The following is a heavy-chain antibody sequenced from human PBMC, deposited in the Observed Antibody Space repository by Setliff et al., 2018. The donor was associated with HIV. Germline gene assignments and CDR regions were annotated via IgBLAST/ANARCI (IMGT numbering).Heavy chain of an antibody. CDR1: DASFSSFY. D-gene: IGHD3-10*01. CDR3: ARVRGGSSRGFLDY. CDR2: VYSNGHT. Sequence: LSLTCSVSDASFSSFYWSWIRQPPGKGLEWIGYVYSNGHTKYDPSLKSRVSISIDTSRKQFSLKLTSVTAADTAVYFCARVRGGSSRGFLDYWSQGILVTVSS. J-gene: IGHJ4*02. V-gene: IGHV4-4*08.